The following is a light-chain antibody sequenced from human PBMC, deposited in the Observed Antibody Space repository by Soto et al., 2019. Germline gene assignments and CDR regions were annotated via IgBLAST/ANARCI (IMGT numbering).Light chain of an antibody. Sequence: EIVLTQSPGTLSLSPGERATLSCRASQSVSRTYLAWYQQKPGLAPRLLIYAASSRATGIPDRFSGSGSGTDFTLTISRLEPEDSAVYYCQQADSSIFTFGPGTKVD. J-gene: IGKJ3*01. V-gene: IGKV3-20*01. CDR3: QQADSSIFT. CDR2: AAS. CDR1: QSVSRTY.